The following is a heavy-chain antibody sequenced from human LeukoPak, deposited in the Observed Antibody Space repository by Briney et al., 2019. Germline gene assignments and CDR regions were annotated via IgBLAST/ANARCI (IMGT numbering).Heavy chain of an antibody. CDR3: AAWTAADY. V-gene: IGHV3-11*03. CDR1: GIPFSDYY. D-gene: IGHD6-13*01. Sequence: GGSLRLSCVVSGIPFSDYYMNWIRQAPGKGLEWISYISSSNSYTDDADSVKGRFTISRDNAQNALFLQMNSLRVEDTAVYYCAAWTAADYWGEGTLVSVSS. J-gene: IGHJ4*02. CDR2: ISSSNSYT.